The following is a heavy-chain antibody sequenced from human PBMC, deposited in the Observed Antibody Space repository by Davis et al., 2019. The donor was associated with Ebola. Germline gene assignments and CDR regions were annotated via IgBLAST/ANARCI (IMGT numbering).Heavy chain of an antibody. J-gene: IGHJ6*02. CDR1: GFTFSSYG. Sequence: PGGSLRLSCAASGFTFSSYGMHWVRQAPGKGLEWVAVIWYDGSNKYYADSVKGRFTISRDNSKNTLYLQMNSLRAEDTAVYYCASFGYSYGSEYYYYGMDVWGQGTTVTVSS. CDR2: IWYDGSNK. CDR3: ASFGYSYGSEYYYYGMDV. V-gene: IGHV3-33*01. D-gene: IGHD5-18*01.